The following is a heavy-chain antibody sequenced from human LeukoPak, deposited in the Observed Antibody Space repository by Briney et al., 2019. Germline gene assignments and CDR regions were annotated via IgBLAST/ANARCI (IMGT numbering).Heavy chain of an antibody. V-gene: IGHV3-53*01. CDR1: GFTVSSNY. D-gene: IGHD2-2*01. Sequence: GGSLRLSCAASGFTVSSNYMSWVRQAPGKGLEWVSVIYSGGSTYYADSVKGRFTISRDNSKNTLYLQMNSLRAEDTAVYYCARLTPFLHCSSTSCSEDYWGQGTLVTVSS. CDR3: ARLTPFLHCSSTSCSEDY. J-gene: IGHJ4*02. CDR2: IYSGGST.